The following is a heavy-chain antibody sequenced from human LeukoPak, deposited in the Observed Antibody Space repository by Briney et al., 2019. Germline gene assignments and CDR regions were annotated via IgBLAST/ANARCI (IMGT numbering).Heavy chain of an antibody. Sequence: GGSLRLSCAASGFIFSQYSINWVRQAPGKGLEWVSHIRSTGDTFYADSVKGRFTISRDTASNTMHLEMNNLRIEDTAVYYCMRDYMGWFDPWGQGSLVTVSS. D-gene: IGHD3-10*01. V-gene: IGHV3-48*01. CDR1: GFIFSQYS. J-gene: IGHJ5*02. CDR2: IRSTGDT. CDR3: MRDYMGWFDP.